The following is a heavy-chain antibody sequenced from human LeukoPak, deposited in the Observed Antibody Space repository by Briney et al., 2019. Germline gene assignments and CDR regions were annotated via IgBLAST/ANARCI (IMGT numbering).Heavy chain of an antibody. CDR3: AKDRLQLWFYFDY. CDR1: GFTFSDYA. D-gene: IGHD5-18*01. CDR2: ISGSGGST. Sequence: SGGSLRLSCAASGFTFSDYAMSWVRQAPGKGLEWVSAISGSGGSTYYADSVKGRFTISRHNSKNTLYLQMNSLRAGDTAVYYCAKDRLQLWFYFDYWGRGTLVTVSS. V-gene: IGHV3-23*01. J-gene: IGHJ4*02.